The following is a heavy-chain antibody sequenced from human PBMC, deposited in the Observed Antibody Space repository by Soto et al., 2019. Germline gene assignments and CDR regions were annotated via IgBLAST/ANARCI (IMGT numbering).Heavy chain of an antibody. D-gene: IGHD5-12*01. CDR3: AKDGGADGYFGNWLDP. CDR1: GGTFSNYA. J-gene: IGHJ5*02. CDR2: IIPIFGTT. V-gene: IGHV1-69*15. Sequence: QVHLVQSGAEVKKPGSSVNVSCKASGGTFSNYAITWVRQAPGQGLEWVGRIIPIFGTTNVAQKFQCRVTINADESTTTAYMELSGLRSDDTAVYYCAKDGGADGYFGNWLDPWGQGTLVTVSS.